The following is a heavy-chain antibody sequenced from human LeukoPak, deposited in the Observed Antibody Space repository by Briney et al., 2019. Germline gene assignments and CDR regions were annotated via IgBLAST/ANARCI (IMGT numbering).Heavy chain of an antibody. V-gene: IGHV3-21*01. CDR2: ISSSSSYI. Sequence: GGSLRLSCAASGFTFSSYSMNWVRQAPGKGLEWVSSISSSSSYIYYADSVKGRFIISRDNAKTSLYLQMNSLRAEDTAVYYCARGSAEYGSGSYYTLLGNYWGQGTLVTVSS. CDR3: ARGSAEYGSGSYYTLLGNY. CDR1: GFTFSSYS. D-gene: IGHD3-10*01. J-gene: IGHJ4*02.